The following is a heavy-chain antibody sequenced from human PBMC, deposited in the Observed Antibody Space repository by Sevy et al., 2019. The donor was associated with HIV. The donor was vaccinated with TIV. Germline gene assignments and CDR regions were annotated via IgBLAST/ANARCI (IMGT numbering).Heavy chain of an antibody. V-gene: IGHV4-59*08. CDR3: AGGDAWGRGYS. CDR2: IYYNGHI. D-gene: IGHD3-10*01. J-gene: IGHJ4*02. Sequence: SETLSLTCTVSGGSITSLYWNWIRQPPGKELEWIANIYYNGHINYNPSLKSRVTLSLDTSKNQFSLRLGSVTAADTAMYYCAGGDAWGRGYSWGQGTLVTVSS. CDR1: GGSITSLY.